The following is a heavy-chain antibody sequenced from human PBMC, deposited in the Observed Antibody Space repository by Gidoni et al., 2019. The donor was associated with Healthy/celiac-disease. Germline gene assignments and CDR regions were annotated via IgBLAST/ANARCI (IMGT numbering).Heavy chain of an antibody. V-gene: IGHV3-48*03. CDR2: ISSSGSTI. CDR1: GFTFSSYE. CDR3: ARNVRGLQFDY. J-gene: IGHJ4*02. D-gene: IGHD3-10*02. Sequence: EVQLVESGGGLVQPGGSLRLSCAASGFTFSSYEMNWVRQAPGKGLEWVSYISSSGSTIYYADSVKGRFTISRDNAKNSLYLQMNSLRAEDTAVYYCARNVRGLQFDYWGQGTLVTVSS.